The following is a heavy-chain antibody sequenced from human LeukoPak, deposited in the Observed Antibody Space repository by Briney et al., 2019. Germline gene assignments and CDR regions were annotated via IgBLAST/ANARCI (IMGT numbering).Heavy chain of an antibody. CDR1: GFTFRSYG. D-gene: IGHD6-6*01. CDR2: ISSDGNDK. Sequence: GGSLRLSCAASGFTFRSYGMHWVRQAPDKGLEWVAIISSDGNDKYYADSVKGRFTISRDNSENTLYLQMNSLRAEDTAVYYCAKDHLGQHVPDCWGQGTLVTVSS. J-gene: IGHJ4*02. V-gene: IGHV3-30*18. CDR3: AKDHLGQHVPDC.